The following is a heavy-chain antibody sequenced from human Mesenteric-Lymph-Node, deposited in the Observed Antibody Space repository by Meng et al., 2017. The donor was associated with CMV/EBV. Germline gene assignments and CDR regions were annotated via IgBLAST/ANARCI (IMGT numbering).Heavy chain of an antibody. Sequence: YEISGVRQDTGQGIEGRGWMNANRGKTGDAQKFQGRVTMTRNTSISTAYMELSSLRSEDTAVYYCARGGEICSSTSCYASRWGRFDPWGQGTLVTVSS. CDR3: ARGGEICSSTSCYASRWGRFDP. V-gene: IGHV1-8*01. CDR2: MNANRGKT. J-gene: IGHJ5*02. D-gene: IGHD2-2*01. CDR1: YE.